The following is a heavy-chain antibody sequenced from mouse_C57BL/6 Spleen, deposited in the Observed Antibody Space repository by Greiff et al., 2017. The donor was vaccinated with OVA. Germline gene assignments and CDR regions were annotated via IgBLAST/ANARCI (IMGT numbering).Heavy chain of an antibody. V-gene: IGHV2-2*01. D-gene: IGHD2-4*01. CDR3: ARREASFYYDYGWFAY. Sequence: VQRVESGPGLVQPSQSLSITCTVSGFSLTSYGVHWVRQSPGKGLEWLGVIWSGGSTDYNAAFISRLSISKDNSKRQVFFKMNSLQADDTAIYYCARREASFYYDYGWFAYWGQGTLVTVSA. CDR1: GFSLTSYG. CDR2: IWSGGST. J-gene: IGHJ3*01.